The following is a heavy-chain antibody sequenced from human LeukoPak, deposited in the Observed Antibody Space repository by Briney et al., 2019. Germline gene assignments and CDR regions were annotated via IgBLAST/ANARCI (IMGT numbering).Heavy chain of an antibody. CDR2: INHSGST. D-gene: IGHD5-24*01. CDR1: GGSFSGYY. Sequence: PSETLSLTCAVYGGSFSGYYWSWIRQPPGKGLEWIGEINHSGSTNYNPSLKSRVTISVDTSKNQFSLKLSSVTAADTAVYYCARGRGYNAFDYGGQGTLVTVSS. J-gene: IGHJ4*02. CDR3: ARGRGYNAFDY. V-gene: IGHV4-34*01.